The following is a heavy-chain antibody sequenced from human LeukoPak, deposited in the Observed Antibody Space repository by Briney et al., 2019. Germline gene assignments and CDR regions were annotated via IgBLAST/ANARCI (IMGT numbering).Heavy chain of an antibody. CDR3: AKDSGYDILTGYFDY. CDR2: MNPNSGDT. J-gene: IGHJ4*02. D-gene: IGHD3-9*01. V-gene: IGHV1-8*01. Sequence: VASVKVSCKASGYTFTSYDINWVRQATGQGFEWMGWMNPNSGDTGYAQKFQGRVTMTRNTSISTAYMELSSLRSEDTAVYYCAKDSGYDILTGYFDYWGQGTLVTVSS. CDR1: GYTFTSYD.